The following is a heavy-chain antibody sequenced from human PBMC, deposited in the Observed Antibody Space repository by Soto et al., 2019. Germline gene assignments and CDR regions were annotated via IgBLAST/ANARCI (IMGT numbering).Heavy chain of an antibody. CDR1: GGSISSGDYY. Sequence: SETLSLTCTVSGGSISSGDYYWSWIRQPPGKCLDWIGYIYYSGSTYYNPSLKSRVTISVDTSKNQFSLKLSSVTAADTAVYYCARDMAVAGELDYWGQGTLVTVSS. CDR3: ARDMAVAGELDY. D-gene: IGHD6-19*01. CDR2: IYYSGST. J-gene: IGHJ4*02. V-gene: IGHV4-30-4*01.